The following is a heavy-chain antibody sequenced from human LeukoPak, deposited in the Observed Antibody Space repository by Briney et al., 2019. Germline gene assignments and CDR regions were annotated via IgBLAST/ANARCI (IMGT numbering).Heavy chain of an antibody. V-gene: IGHV3-74*01. D-gene: IGHD3-10*01. CDR2: INSDGSSI. Sequence: GGSLRLSCAASGFIFSSYWMHWVRQAPGKGLVWVSHINSDGSSITYADSVKGRFTISRDNAKNTLYLQMISLRAEDTAVYYCTCLSGSSRPDYWGQGTLVTVYS. J-gene: IGHJ4*02. CDR3: TCLSGSSRPDY. CDR1: GFIFSSYW.